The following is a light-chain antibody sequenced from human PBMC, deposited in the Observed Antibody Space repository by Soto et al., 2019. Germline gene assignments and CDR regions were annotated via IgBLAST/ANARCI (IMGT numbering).Light chain of an antibody. V-gene: IGLV4-69*01. CDR3: QTWDTGIRV. CDR2: LNSDGSH. Sequence: QSVLTQSPSASASLGASVKLTCTLSSGHSSYAIAWHQQQPEKGPRYLMKLNSDGSHSKGDGIPDRFSGSSSGAERYLTISSLQSGDEADYYCQTWDTGIRVFGGGTKVTVL. J-gene: IGLJ2*01. CDR1: SGHSSYA.